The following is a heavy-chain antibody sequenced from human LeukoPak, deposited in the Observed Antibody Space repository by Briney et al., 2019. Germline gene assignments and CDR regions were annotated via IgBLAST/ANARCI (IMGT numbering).Heavy chain of an antibody. Sequence: SVKVSCKASGGTFISYAISWVRQAPGQGLEWMGRIIPIFGIANYAQKFQGRVTITADKSTSTAYMELSSLRSEDTAVYYCARGPVGALYYFDYWGQGTLVTVSS. CDR3: ARGPVGALYYFDY. V-gene: IGHV1-69*04. CDR2: IIPIFGIA. J-gene: IGHJ4*02. CDR1: GGTFISYA. D-gene: IGHD1-26*01.